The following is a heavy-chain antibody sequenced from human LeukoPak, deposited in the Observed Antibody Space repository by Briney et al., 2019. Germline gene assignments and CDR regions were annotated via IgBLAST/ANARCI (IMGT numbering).Heavy chain of an antibody. CDR3: ARDQEWELLRSFDY. J-gene: IGHJ4*02. V-gene: IGHV3-7*01. CDR1: GFTFSNFW. D-gene: IGHD1-26*01. Sequence: PGGSLRLSCAASGFTFSNFWMSWVRQAPGKGLEWVANIKQDGNEKYYVDSVKGRFTISRDNAKNSLYLQMNSLRAEDTAVYYCARDQEWELLRSFDYWGQGTLVTVSS. CDR2: IKQDGNEK.